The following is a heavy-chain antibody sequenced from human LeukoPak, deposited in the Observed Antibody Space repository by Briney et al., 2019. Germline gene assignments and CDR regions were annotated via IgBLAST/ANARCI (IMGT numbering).Heavy chain of an antibody. J-gene: IGHJ6*02. D-gene: IGHD6-13*01. CDR3: ARHLKQQLVPQYYYGMDV. Sequence: PSETLSLTCTVSGGSISSSSYYWGWIRQPPGKGLEWIGSIYYSGSTYYNPSLKSRVTISVDTSKNQFSLKLSSVTAADTAVYYCARHLKQQLVPQYYYGMDVWGQGTTVTVSS. CDR1: GGSISSSSYY. V-gene: IGHV4-39*01. CDR2: IYYSGST.